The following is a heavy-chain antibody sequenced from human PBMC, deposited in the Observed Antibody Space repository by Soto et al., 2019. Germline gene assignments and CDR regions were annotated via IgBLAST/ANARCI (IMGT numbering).Heavy chain of an antibody. CDR3: ARGLGVRYYYYGMEV. D-gene: IGHD3-10*01. J-gene: IGHJ6*02. CDR1: GYTFTSYY. CDR2: INPSGGST. V-gene: IGHV1-46*01. Sequence: ASVKVSCKASGYTFTSYYMRWVRQAPGQGLEWMGIINPSGGSTSYAQKFQGRVTMTRDTSTSTVYMELSSLRSEDTAVYYCARGLGVRYYYYGMEVWGQGTTVTLSS.